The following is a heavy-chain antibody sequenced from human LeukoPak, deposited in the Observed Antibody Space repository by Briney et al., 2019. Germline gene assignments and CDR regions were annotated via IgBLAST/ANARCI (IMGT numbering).Heavy chain of an antibody. CDR1: GFTFSSYW. Sequence: GGSLRLSCAASGFTFSSYWMSWVRQAPGKGLEWVANIKQDGSEKYYVDSVKGRFTISRDNAKNSLYLQMNSLRAEDTAVYYCARVMDFWSGCFPFHYYYYYMDVWGKGTTVTVSS. CDR2: IKQDGSEK. J-gene: IGHJ6*03. D-gene: IGHD3-3*01. CDR3: ARVMDFWSGCFPFHYYYYYMDV. V-gene: IGHV3-7*01.